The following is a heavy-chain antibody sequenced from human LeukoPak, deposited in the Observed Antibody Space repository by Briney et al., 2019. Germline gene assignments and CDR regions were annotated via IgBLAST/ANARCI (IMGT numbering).Heavy chain of an antibody. J-gene: IGHJ4*02. Sequence: ASVKVSCKASGYNFTAYYMHWVRQAPGQGLEWVGWINPNNGGTNFAQKFRGRATMTRDTSISTAYMELSRVISDDTAVYFCARDIDYGLSYYFDYWGQGTQVTVSS. CDR1: GYNFTAYY. CDR2: INPNNGGT. CDR3: ARDIDYGLSYYFDY. V-gene: IGHV1-2*02. D-gene: IGHD4-17*01.